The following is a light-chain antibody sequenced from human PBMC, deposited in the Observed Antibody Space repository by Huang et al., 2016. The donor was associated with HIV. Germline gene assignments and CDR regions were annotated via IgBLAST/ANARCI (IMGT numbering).Light chain of an antibody. CDR3: QQRSSWPLT. V-gene: IGKV3-11*01. CDR2: DTF. J-gene: IGKJ4*01. Sequence: EIVLTQSPATLSLSPGERVTLSCRASQRITTYLAWYQQRPGQAARLLIYDTFYRATGIPARLRGSGSGTDFTRTINSLEPEDLATYYCQQRSSWPLTFGGGTKVQI. CDR1: QRITTY.